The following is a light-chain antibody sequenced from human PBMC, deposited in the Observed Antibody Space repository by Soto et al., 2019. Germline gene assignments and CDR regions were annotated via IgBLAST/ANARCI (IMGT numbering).Light chain of an antibody. CDR2: AAT. V-gene: IGKV1-39*01. Sequence: DIQMTQSPSSLFASVGDRVTITCRASQSISAYLNWYQQRPGKAPSLLIYAATRLHSGVPSGFRESASCPDFTLSTSTLQPEHFSTYDSQRRYLSISFGQGTRLEMK. CDR1: QSISAY. CDR3: QRRYLSIS. J-gene: IGKJ5*01.